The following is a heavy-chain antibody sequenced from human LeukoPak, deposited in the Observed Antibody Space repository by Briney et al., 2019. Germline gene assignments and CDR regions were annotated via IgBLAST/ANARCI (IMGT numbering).Heavy chain of an antibody. V-gene: IGHV4-39*02. J-gene: IGHJ5*02. CDR1: GGSISSSSYY. Sequence: PSETPSLTCTVSGGSISSSSYYWGWIRQPPGKGLEWIGSIYYSGSTYYNPSLKSRVTISVDTSKNQFSLKLSSVTAADTAVYYCARDGGFNTSWGQGTQVTVSS. CDR3: ARDGGFNTS. D-gene: IGHD3-16*01. CDR2: IYYSGST.